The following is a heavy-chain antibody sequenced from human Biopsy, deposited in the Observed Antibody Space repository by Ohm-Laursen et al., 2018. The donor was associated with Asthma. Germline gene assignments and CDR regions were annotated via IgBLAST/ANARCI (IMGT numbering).Heavy chain of an antibody. V-gene: IGHV1-2*04. Sequence: ASSVKVSCKTSGFPFTAYYIHWVRQAPGQGLEWMGWISLNTGDANLAQKFRGWVTMTRDTSISTAYLVLSGLKSHDTAVYYCAKVDPYSGYYFREGARLLWFDPWGQGTLVTVSS. CDR3: AKVDPYSGYYFREGARLLWFDP. J-gene: IGHJ5*02. CDR2: ISLNTGDA. D-gene: IGHD1-26*01. CDR1: GFPFTAYY.